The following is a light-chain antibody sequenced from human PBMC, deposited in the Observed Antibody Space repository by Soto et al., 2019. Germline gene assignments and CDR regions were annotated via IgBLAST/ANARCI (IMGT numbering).Light chain of an antibody. V-gene: IGLV2-8*01. CDR3: SSYAGSTNFAV. CDR2: DVN. J-gene: IGLJ2*01. CDR1: SSDVGGYNY. Sequence: QSALTQPPSASGSPGQSVTISCTGTSSDVGGYNYVSWYQQYPGKAPKLMIYDVNKRPSGVPDRFSGSTSGNTASLTVSGLQAEDEADYYCSSYAGSTNFAVFGGGTKLTVL.